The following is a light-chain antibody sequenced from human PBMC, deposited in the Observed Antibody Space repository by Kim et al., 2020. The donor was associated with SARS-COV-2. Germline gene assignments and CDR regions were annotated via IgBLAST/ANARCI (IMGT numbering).Light chain of an antibody. CDR3: QLWDSSSDQWI. J-gene: IGLJ6*01. CDR2: YDS. V-gene: IGLV3-21*01. Sequence: SYELTQPPSLSVAPGTTARITCGGNNIGTKSVHWYQQKPGQAPLLVIFYDSDRPSGIPERFSGSNSGNTATLTISGVEAGDEADYFCQLWDSSSDQWIFGGGTKVTVL. CDR1: NIGTKS.